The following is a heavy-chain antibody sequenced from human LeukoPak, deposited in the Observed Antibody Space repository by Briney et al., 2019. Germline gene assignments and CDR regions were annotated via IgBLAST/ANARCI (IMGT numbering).Heavy chain of an antibody. CDR3: ARYASPLEGMDV. V-gene: IGHV3-7*04. CDR2: INQDGREK. Sequence: GGSLRPSYTASQFTFSSYWMNWVRQAPGKGLEWVGNINQDGREKNYVDSVKGRFTISRDNAKDSLYLQMNSLRAGDTAVYYCARYASPLEGMDVWGQGTTVTVSS. CDR1: QFTFSSYW. J-gene: IGHJ6*02.